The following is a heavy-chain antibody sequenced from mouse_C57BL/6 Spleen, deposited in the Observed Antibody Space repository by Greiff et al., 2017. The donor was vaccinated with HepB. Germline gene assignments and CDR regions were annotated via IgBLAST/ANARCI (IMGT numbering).Heavy chain of an antibody. J-gene: IGHJ4*01. V-gene: IGHV1-85*01. CDR1: GYTFTSYD. D-gene: IGHD2-12*01. CDR3: AREGSYYDLTYYAMDY. CDR2: IYPRDGST. Sequence: VQLQQSGPELVKPGASVKLSCKASGYTFTSYDINWVKQRPGQGLEWIGWIYPRDGSTKYNEKFKGKATLTVDTSSSTAYMELHSLTSEDSAVYFCAREGSYYDLTYYAMDYWGQGPSVTVSS.